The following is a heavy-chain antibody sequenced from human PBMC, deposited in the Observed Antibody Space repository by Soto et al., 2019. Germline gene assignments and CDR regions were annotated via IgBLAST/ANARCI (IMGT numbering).Heavy chain of an antibody. Sequence: QVQLVQSGAEVKKPGASVKVSCKASGYTFTSYGISWVRQAPGQGLAWMGWISAYNGNTNYAQKLQGRVTMTTDTSTSTAYMELRSLRSDDTAVYYCARSHDQLVVRGDAFDIWGQGTMVTVSS. CDR3: ARSHDQLVVRGDAFDI. CDR1: GYTFTSYG. V-gene: IGHV1-18*01. D-gene: IGHD3-10*01. J-gene: IGHJ3*02. CDR2: ISAYNGNT.